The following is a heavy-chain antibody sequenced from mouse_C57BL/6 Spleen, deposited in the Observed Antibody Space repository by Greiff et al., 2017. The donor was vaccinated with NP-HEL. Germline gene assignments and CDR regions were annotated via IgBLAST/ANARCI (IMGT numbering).Heavy chain of an antibody. J-gene: IGHJ2*01. V-gene: IGHV3-6*01. CDR3: ARYDYDREYYFDY. Sequence: ESGPGLVKPSQSLSLTCSVTGYSITSGYYWNWIRQFPGNKLEWMGYISYDGSNNYNPSLKNRISITRDTSKNQFFLKLNSVTTEDTATYYCARYDYDREYYFDYWGQGTTLTVSS. D-gene: IGHD2-4*01. CDR1: GYSITSGYY. CDR2: ISYDGSN.